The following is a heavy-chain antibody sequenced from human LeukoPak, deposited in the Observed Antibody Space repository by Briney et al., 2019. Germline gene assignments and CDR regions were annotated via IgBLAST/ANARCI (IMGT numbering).Heavy chain of an antibody. CDR1: GFTFSGYG. Sequence: GGSLRLSCAASGFTFSGYGVHWVRQAPGKGLEWVSFIRYDGTSKFYADSVKGRFTISRDNSKNTLYLQMNSLRAEDTAVYYCAKNGNTFDIWGQGTTVTVSS. CDR2: IRYDGTSK. D-gene: IGHD2/OR15-2a*01. V-gene: IGHV3-30*02. J-gene: IGHJ3*02. CDR3: AKNGNTFDI.